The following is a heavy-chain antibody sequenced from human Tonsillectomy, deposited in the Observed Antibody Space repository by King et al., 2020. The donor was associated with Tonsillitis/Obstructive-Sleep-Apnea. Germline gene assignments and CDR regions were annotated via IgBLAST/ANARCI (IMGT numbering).Heavy chain of an antibody. CDR1: GYTFTGYY. J-gene: IGHJ4*02. CDR3: ARGGLGADFDY. V-gene: IGHV1-2*02. CDR2: INPNSGGT. Sequence: QLVQSGAEVKKPGASVKVSCRASGYTFTGYYMHWVRQAPGQGLEWMGWINPNSGGTKYAQKFQGRVTMTRETSISTAYMELSRLRSDDTAVYYCARGGLGADFDYWGQGTLVTVSS. D-gene: IGHD1-26*01.